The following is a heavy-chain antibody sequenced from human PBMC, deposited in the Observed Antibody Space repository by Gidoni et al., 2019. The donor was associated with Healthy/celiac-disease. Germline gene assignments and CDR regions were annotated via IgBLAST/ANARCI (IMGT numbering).Heavy chain of an antibody. CDR3: AKPRGQQLQVNWFDP. CDR1: GFTFSSYA. V-gene: IGHV3-23*01. D-gene: IGHD6-13*01. Sequence: EVQLLESGGGLVQPGGSLRLSCAASGFTFSSYAMRWVRQAPGKGLEWVSAISGSGGSTYYADSVKGRFTISRDNSKNTLYLQMNSLRAEDTAVYYCAKPRGQQLQVNWFDPWGQGTLVTVSS. CDR2: ISGSGGST. J-gene: IGHJ5*02.